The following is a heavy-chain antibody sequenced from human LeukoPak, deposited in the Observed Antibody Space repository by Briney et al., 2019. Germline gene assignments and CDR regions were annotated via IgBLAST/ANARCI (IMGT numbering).Heavy chain of an antibody. D-gene: IGHD4-11*01. CDR3: ARVRDDYTYFDC. J-gene: IGHJ4*02. V-gene: IGHV3-7*02. CDR2: IKQDGSEK. Sequence: GGSLRLSCVASGFIFSSFWMTWVRQAQGKGLEWVANIKQDGSEKYYVDSVKGRFTFSRDNAKSTLYLQMNSLRAEDTAVYYCARVRDDYTYFDCWGQGTLVTVSS. CDR1: GFIFSSFW.